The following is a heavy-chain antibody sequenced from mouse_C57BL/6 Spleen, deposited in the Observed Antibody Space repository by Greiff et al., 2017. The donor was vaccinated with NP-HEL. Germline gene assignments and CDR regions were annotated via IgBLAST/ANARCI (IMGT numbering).Heavy chain of an antibody. Sequence: QVQLQQPGAELVKPGASVKMSCKASGYTFTSYWITWVKQRPGQGLEWIGDIYPGSGSTNYNEKFKSKAKLTVDTSSSTAYMQLSSLTSEDSAVYYCAREEGSNSYAMDYWGQGTSVTVSS. CDR2: IYPGSGST. V-gene: IGHV1-55*01. D-gene: IGHD2-5*01. CDR3: AREEGSNSYAMDY. CDR1: GYTFTSYW. J-gene: IGHJ4*01.